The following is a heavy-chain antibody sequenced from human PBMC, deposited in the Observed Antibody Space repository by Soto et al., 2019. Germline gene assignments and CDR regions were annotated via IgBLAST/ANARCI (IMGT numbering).Heavy chain of an antibody. CDR1: GFSFSDYG. J-gene: IGHJ4*02. V-gene: IGHV3-33*01. CDR2: IRHDGYNT. Sequence: QVHLVESGGGAVQPGRSLRLSCAASGFSFSDYGMHWVRQAPGKGLEWVAVIRHDGYNTDYANSVKGRFTISRDNSKTTVYLQMNSLRDDDTALYYCARGSFSSSWSAEAIDYWGQGTLVSVSS. CDR3: ARGSFSSSWSAEAIDY. D-gene: IGHD6-13*01.